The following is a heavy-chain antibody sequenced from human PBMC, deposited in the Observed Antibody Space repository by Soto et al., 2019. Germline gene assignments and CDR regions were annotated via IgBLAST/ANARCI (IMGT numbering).Heavy chain of an antibody. Sequence: QITLNESGPTVGRPTETLTLTCRFAGFSLTTSGVVVGWIRQSAGKAPDWLAHISWDDYKRYSASLKSRLSITKNTSKNQAVLTVSDLHPTDTATYYCAHRVLRTVFGLVTTTAIYFDFWGQGTPVAVSS. CDR3: AHRVLRTVFGLVTTTAIYFDF. D-gene: IGHD3-3*01. J-gene: IGHJ4*02. V-gene: IGHV2-5*02. CDR2: ISWDDYK. CDR1: GFSLTTSGVV.